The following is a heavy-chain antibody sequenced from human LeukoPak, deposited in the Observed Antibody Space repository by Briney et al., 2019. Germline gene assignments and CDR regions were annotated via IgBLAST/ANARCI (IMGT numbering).Heavy chain of an antibody. D-gene: IGHD3-9*01. CDR1: GFTFSSYG. J-gene: IGHJ4*02. V-gene: IGHV3-30*18. CDR3: AKDSSYDILTGCFDY. CDR2: ISYDGSNK. Sequence: PGRSLRLSCAASGFTFSSYGMHWVRQAPGKGLEWVAVISYDGSNKYYADSVKGRFTISRDNSKNTLYLQMNSLRAEDTAVYYCAKDSSYDILTGCFDYWGQGTLVTVSS.